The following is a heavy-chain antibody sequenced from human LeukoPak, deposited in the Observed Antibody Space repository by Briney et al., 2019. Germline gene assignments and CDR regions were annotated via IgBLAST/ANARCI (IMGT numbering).Heavy chain of an antibody. Sequence: GGSLRLSCAASELAFSSHWMSWVRQAPGKGLEWVAVIWYDGSNKYYADSVKGRFTISRDNSKNTLYLQMNSLRAEDTAVYYCARGPVVVATTSFDYWGQGTLVTVSS. CDR3: ARGPVVVATTSFDY. J-gene: IGHJ4*02. V-gene: IGHV3-33*08. CDR2: IWYDGSNK. D-gene: IGHD5-12*01. CDR1: ELAFSSHW.